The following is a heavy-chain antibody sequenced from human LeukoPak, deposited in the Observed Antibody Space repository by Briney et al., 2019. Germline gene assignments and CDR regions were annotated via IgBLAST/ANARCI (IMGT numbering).Heavy chain of an antibody. CDR1: GFTVSSNY. CDR3: ARHSGDPHFDS. V-gene: IGHV3-53*01. J-gene: IGHJ4*02. D-gene: IGHD7-27*01. Sequence: PGGSLRLSCAASGFTVSSNYMNWVRQAPGKGLEWVSGIYVDGSTYYADSVKGRFTISRDNSRNTLYLQMNSLRAEDTAVYYCARHSGDPHFDSWGQGTLVTVSS. CDR2: IYVDGST.